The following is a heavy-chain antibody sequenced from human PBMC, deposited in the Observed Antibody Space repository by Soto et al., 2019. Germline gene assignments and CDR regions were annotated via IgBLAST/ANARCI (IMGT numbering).Heavy chain of an antibody. V-gene: IGHV1-24*01. CDR3: AAGGTRWLHSPFDY. CDR2: FDPEDGET. Sequence: QVQLVQSGAEVKKPGASVKVSCKVSGHTLTELSMHWVRQAPGKGLEWMGGFDPEDGETISAQKFQGRVTMTEDTSTDSTYMELSSLRSEDTAVYDCAAGGTRWLHSPFDYWGQGTLVTISS. D-gene: IGHD1-1*01. CDR1: GHTLTELS. J-gene: IGHJ4*02.